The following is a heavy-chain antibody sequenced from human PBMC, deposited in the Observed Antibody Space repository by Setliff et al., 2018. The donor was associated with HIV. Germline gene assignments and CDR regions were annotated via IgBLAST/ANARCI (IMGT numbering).Heavy chain of an antibody. Sequence: PGESLKISCKSSGYSFTTYWIGWVRQMPGKGLEWMAIIYPGDSDARYSPSFQGQVTISADKSISTAYLQWSSLKASDNAMYYCARHLGLPDATDYMDVWGKGTTVTVSS. CDR3: ARHLGLPDATDYMDV. J-gene: IGHJ6*03. CDR1: GYSFTTYW. CDR2: IYPGDSDA. D-gene: IGHD2-2*01. V-gene: IGHV5-51*01.